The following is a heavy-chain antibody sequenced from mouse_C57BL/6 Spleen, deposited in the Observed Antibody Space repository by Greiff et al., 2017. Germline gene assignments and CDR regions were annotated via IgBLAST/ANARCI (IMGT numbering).Heavy chain of an antibody. CDR1: GFSLTSYG. D-gene: IGHD2-4*01. V-gene: IGHV2-5*01. J-gene: IGHJ1*03. Sequence: QVQLKESGPGLVLPSQRLSITCTVSGFSLTSYGVHWVRQSPGKGLEWLGVIWRGGSTDYNAAFMSRLSITKDNSTSQVFFKINSLQADYTALYYCAKNYDYSYWYIDVWGTGTTVTVSS. CDR3: AKNYDYSYWYIDV. CDR2: IWRGGST.